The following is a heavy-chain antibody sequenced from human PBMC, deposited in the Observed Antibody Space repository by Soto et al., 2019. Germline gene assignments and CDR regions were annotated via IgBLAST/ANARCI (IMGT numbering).Heavy chain of an antibody. CDR2: IYHSGST. J-gene: IGHJ5*02. V-gene: IGHV4-38-2*01. Sequence: NPSETLSLTCAVSGYSISSGYYWGWIRQPPGKGLEWIGSIYHSGSTYYNPSLKSRVTISVDTSKNQFSLKLSSVTAADTAVYYCARGTMVRDNWFDPWGQGTLVTVSS. D-gene: IGHD3-10*01. CDR3: ARGTMVRDNWFDP. CDR1: GYSISSGYY.